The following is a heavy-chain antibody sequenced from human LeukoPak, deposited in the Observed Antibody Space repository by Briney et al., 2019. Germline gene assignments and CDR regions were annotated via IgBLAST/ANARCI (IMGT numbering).Heavy chain of an antibody. J-gene: IGHJ4*02. V-gene: IGHV1-2*02. D-gene: IGHD1-26*01. CDR3: ARSFGGATSGGFDY. CDR2: INPNSGGT. CDR1: GYTFTDYH. Sequence: GASVKVSCKASGYTFTDYHIHWVRQAPGQGLEWMGWINPNSGGTNYAQKFQGRVTMTRDTSISTAYMELSRLRSDDTAVYYCARSFGGATSGGFDYWGQGTLVTVSS.